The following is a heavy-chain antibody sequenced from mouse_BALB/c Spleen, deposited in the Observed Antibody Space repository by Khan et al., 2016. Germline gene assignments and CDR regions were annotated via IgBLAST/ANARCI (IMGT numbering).Heavy chain of an antibody. CDR2: INTYTGEP. CDR3: ARGAMVTTGWYFDV. Sequence: QIQLVQSGPELKKPGETVKISCKASGYTFTNSGMNWVKQAPGKGLKWVDWINTYTGEPTYADDFKGRFAFSLETSASTAYLQINNLKNEDMTTYFCARGAMVTTGWYFDVWGAGTTVTVSS. V-gene: IGHV9-1*02. D-gene: IGHD2-2*01. J-gene: IGHJ1*01. CDR1: GYTFTNSG.